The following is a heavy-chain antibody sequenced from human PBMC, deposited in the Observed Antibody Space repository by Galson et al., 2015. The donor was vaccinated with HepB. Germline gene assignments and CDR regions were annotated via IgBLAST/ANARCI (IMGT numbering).Heavy chain of an antibody. Sequence: ETLSLTCTVSGGSISSCYWSWIRQPPGKGLEWIGYIYYSGSTNYNPSLKGRVTISVDTSKNQFSLKLSSVTAADTAVYYCARVHSGRLRFFDYWGQGTLVTVSS. CDR3: ARVHSGRLRFFDY. CDR2: IYYSGST. J-gene: IGHJ4*02. CDR1: GGSISSCY. V-gene: IGHV4-59*01. D-gene: IGHD6-19*01.